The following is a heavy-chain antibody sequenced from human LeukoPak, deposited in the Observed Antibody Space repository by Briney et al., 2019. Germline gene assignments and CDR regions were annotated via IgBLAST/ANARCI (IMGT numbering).Heavy chain of an antibody. Sequence: GGSLRLSCAASGFTFSDYYMSWIRQAPGKGLEWVSYISSSGSTMYYADSVKGRFTISRDNAKNSLYLQMNSLRAEDTAVYYCAMLQDTAMVSSYWGQGTLVTVSS. V-gene: IGHV3-11*01. CDR1: GFTFSDYY. CDR3: AMLQDTAMVSSY. J-gene: IGHJ4*02. CDR2: ISSSGSTM. D-gene: IGHD5-18*01.